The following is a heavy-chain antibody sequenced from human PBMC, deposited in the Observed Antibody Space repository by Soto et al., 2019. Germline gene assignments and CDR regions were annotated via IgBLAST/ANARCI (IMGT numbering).Heavy chain of an antibody. D-gene: IGHD6-13*01. CDR1: GFTFSAYV. CDR2: ITSSGGGT. V-gene: IGHV3-23*01. CDR3: AKLTAA. Sequence: VSLRLSCAASGFTFSAYVMSWVRQAPGKGLEWVSSITSSGGGTYYADSVKGRFTVSRDNSKNTVYLQMNSLRDEDTAVYYCAKLTAAWGQGTQVTVSS. J-gene: IGHJ4*02.